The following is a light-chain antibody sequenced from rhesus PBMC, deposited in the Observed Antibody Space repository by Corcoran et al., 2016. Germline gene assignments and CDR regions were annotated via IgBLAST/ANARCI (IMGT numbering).Light chain of an antibody. J-gene: IGKJ4*01. CDR1: QIVSNS. CDR2: GSS. Sequence: EIVMTQSQVTLSLSAGERATLSCRASQIVSNSLAWSQQKPGQAPRLVNDGSSRRATGIPNRFIGSGSGTDFTLTISTLEPEDLSYYYCQQYSSWPLTFGGGTKVEIK. V-gene: IGKV3-42*03. CDR3: QQYSSWPLT.